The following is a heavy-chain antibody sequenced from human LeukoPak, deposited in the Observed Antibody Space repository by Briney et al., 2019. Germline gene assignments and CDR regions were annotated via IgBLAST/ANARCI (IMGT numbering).Heavy chain of an antibody. CDR1: GYSFTSYD. D-gene: IGHD3-16*01. V-gene: IGHV1-8*01. CDR3: ARLGGTWDPADY. CDR2: MSPNSGNT. J-gene: IGHJ4*02. Sequence: ASVKVSCKASGYSFTSYDINWVRQATGQGPEWMGWMSPNSGNTGYTQKFQGRVTMTRNTSISTAYMELRSLRSEDTAVYYCARLGGTWDPADYWGQGTLVTVSS.